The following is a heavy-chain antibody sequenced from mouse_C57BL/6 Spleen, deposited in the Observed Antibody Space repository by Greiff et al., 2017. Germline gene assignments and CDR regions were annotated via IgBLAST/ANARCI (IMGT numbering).Heavy chain of an antibody. Sequence: QVQLQQSGPELVKPGASVKISCKASGYAFSSSWMNWVKQRPGKGLEWIGRIYPGDGDTNYNGKFKGKATLTADKSSSTAYMQLSSLTSEDSAVYFCARNYDDYDRYFDVWGTGTTVTVSS. CDR3: ARNYDDYDRYFDV. V-gene: IGHV1-82*01. J-gene: IGHJ1*03. CDR2: IYPGDGDT. D-gene: IGHD2-4*01. CDR1: GYAFSSSW.